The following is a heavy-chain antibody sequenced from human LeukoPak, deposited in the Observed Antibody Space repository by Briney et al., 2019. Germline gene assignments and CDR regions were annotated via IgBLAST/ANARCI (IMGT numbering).Heavy chain of an antibody. J-gene: IGHJ4*02. V-gene: IGHV1-18*01. CDR1: GYTFTSYG. D-gene: IGHD1-26*01. Sequence: ASVTVSCKASGYTFTSYGISWVRQAPGQGLEWMGWISTYNGNTNYAQKLQDRVTMTTDTSTSTAYMELRSLRSDDTAVYYCARDKVRMVGATRSFDYWGQGTLVTVSS. CDR2: ISTYNGNT. CDR3: ARDKVRMVGATRSFDY.